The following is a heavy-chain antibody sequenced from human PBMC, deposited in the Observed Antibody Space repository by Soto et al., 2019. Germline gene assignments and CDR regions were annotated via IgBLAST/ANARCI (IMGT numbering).Heavy chain of an antibody. J-gene: IGHJ6*02. V-gene: IGHV3-11*06. CDR3: ARGSIVYDYGMDV. D-gene: IGHD2-15*01. CDR1: GFTFSDYY. CDR2: ISTSSSYT. Sequence: QVQLVESGGGLVKPGGSLRLSCAASGFTFSDYYMSWIRQAPGKGLEWVSYISTSSSYTNYADSVRGRFTISRDNAKNSLYLQMNSLRAEDTAVYYCARGSIVYDYGMDVWGQGTTVTVSS.